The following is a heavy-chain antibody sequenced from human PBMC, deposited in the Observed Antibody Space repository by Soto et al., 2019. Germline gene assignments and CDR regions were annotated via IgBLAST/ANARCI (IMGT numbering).Heavy chain of an antibody. CDR2: INPSGGST. V-gene: IGHV1-46*01. D-gene: IGHD4-17*01. J-gene: IGHJ5*02. CDR1: GYTFTSYY. Sequence: QVQLVQSGAEVKKPGASVKVSCKASGYTFTSYYMHWVRQAPGQGLEWMGIINPSGGSTSYDQKFYGRVTMTRDTSTSTVYMELSSLRSEDTAVYYCARSPTVTHNWFDPWGQGTLVTVSS. CDR3: ARSPTVTHNWFDP.